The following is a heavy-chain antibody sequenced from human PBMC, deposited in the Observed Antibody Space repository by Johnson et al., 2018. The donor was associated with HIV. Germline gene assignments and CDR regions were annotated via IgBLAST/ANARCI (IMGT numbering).Heavy chain of an antibody. D-gene: IGHD3-3*01. CDR1: GLTFSGSG. CDR2: LFSGGST. Sequence: QVQLVESGGGLVQPGGSLRLSCAASGLTFSGSGMHWVRQAPGKGLEWVSVLFSGGSTYYADSVKGRFTISRDNSKNTLYLQMNSLRAEDTAVYYCARDGLRLGVVSAFDIWGQGTMVTVSS. V-gene: IGHV3-NL1*01. CDR3: ARDGLRLGVVSAFDI. J-gene: IGHJ3*02.